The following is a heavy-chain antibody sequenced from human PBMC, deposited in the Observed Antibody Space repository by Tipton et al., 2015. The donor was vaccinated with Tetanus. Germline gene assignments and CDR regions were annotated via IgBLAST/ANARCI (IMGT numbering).Heavy chain of an antibody. D-gene: IGHD3-22*01. CDR2: ISYDGSNK. CDR1: GFTFSSYG. J-gene: IGHJ4*02. CDR3: AKGAYYYDSSGYYFLDH. V-gene: IGHV3-30*18. Sequence: SLRLSCAASGFTFSSYGMHWVRQAPGKGLEWVAVISYDGSNKYYADSVKGRFTISRDNSKNTLYLQMNSLRAEDTAVYYCAKGAYYYDSSGYYFLDHWGQGTLVTVSS.